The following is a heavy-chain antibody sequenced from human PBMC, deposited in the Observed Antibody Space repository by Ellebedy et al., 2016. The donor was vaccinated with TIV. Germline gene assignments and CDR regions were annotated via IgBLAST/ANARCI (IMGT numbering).Heavy chain of an antibody. CDR1: EFTVNSNY. Sequence: GESLKISCAASEFTVNSNYMSWVRQAPGKGLEWVAVIYSGGTTSYADSVKGRFTISRENSKKTVYLQMNSLRAEDTAVYYCATYYSSSWYYYYGLDVWGQGTTVSVSS. CDR2: IYSGGTT. V-gene: IGHV3-53*01. CDR3: ATYYSSSWYYYYGLDV. J-gene: IGHJ6*02. D-gene: IGHD6-13*01.